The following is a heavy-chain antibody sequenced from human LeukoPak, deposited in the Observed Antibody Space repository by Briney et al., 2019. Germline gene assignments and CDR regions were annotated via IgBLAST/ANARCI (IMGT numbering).Heavy chain of an antibody. Sequence: GGSLKLSRAASGFTFSGSAMHWVRQAPGKGLEWVGRIRSKANSYATAYAASVKGRFTISRDDSKNTAYLQMNSLKTEDTAVYYCRWQTVTTLGGDYWGQGTLVTVSS. J-gene: IGHJ4*02. CDR1: GFTFSGSA. D-gene: IGHD4-17*01. CDR2: IRSKANSYAT. V-gene: IGHV3-73*01. CDR3: RWQTVTTLGGDY.